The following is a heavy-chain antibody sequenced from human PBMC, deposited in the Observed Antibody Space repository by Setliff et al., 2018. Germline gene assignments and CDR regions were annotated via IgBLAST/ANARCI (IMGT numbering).Heavy chain of an antibody. D-gene: IGHD1-7*01. CDR3: AKGFQGKNVGTFDS. V-gene: IGHV3-30*02. Sequence: PGGSLRLSCAASGFVFGTYGMHWVRQAPGKGLDWVASVRFDGSYKQYGDSVKGRFSISRDNSKNTLYLQMSSLRVEDTAVYYCAKGFQGKNVGTFDSWGQGILVTVSS. J-gene: IGHJ4*02. CDR2: VRFDGSYK. CDR1: GFVFGTYG.